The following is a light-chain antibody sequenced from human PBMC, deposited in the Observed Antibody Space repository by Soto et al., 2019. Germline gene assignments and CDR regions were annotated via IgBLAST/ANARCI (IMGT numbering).Light chain of an antibody. Sequence: DIVMTQSPDSLAVSLGERATINCKSSQSVLYSSNNKNYLAWYQQKPGQPPKLLIYWASTRESGVPDRFSGSGSGTDFTLTINSLQAEYVAVYYCQQYDSTPRTFGQGTKVEIK. J-gene: IGKJ1*01. CDR3: QQYDSTPRT. CDR2: WAS. V-gene: IGKV4-1*01. CDR1: QSVLYSSNNKNY.